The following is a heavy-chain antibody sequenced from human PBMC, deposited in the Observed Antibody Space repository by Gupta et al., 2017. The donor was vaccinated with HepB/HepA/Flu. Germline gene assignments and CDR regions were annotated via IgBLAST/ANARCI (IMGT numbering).Heavy chain of an antibody. CDR2: ISSSGGSA. J-gene: IGHJ4*02. CDR1: GFTFSSYA. CDR3: AKRSPGLDY. D-gene: IGHD3-10*01. Sequence: EVQLLESGGGLVQPGGSLRLSCAASGFTFSSYAMNWVRQVPGKGLEWVSGISSSGGSAYYADSVKGRFSISRDNSKNTLFLQMDSLRVEDTAVYYCAKRSPGLDYWGQGTLVTVSS. V-gene: IGHV3-23*01.